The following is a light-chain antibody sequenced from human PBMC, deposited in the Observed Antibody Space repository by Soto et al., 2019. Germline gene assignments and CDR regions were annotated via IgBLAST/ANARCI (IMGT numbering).Light chain of an antibody. CDR2: DAS. CDR1: QDITNY. Sequence: DIQMTQSPSSLSASVGDRVTITCQASQDITNYISWYQQKPGKAPKLLIYDASNLEAGVPSRFSGSGSGTDFTFTISSLQPEDFATFYCQPSNNLLALNFGRGTKVEIK. J-gene: IGKJ4*01. V-gene: IGKV1-33*01. CDR3: QPSNNLLALN.